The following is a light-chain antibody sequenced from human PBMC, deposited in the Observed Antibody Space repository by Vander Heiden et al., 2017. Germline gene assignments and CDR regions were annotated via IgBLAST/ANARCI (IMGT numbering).Light chain of an antibody. Sequence: DIVLTQSPGTLSLSPGERATLSCRASQSVSSSYVAWYQQKPGQAPRLLIYGASSRATGLPDRFSGSGSGTDFTLTISRLEPEDFAVYYCQQYGSSPWTFGQGTKVEIK. CDR1: QSVSSSY. J-gene: IGKJ1*01. V-gene: IGKV3-20*01. CDR3: QQYGSSPWT. CDR2: GAS.